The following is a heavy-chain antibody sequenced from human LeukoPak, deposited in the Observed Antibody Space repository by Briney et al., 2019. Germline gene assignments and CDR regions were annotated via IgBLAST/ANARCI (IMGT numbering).Heavy chain of an antibody. V-gene: IGHV4-38-2*02. CDR1: GGSISTYY. CDR2: IFHSGGT. D-gene: IGHD2-15*01. J-gene: IGHJ4*02. Sequence: SETLSLTCSVSGGSISTYYWGWIRHPPGEGLEWIGNIFHSGGTYYNPSLKSRVTISVDPSKNQFSLTVTAGDTAIYYCARAASSGGNYYFFDYWGQGTLVTLSS. CDR3: ARAASSGGNYYFFDY.